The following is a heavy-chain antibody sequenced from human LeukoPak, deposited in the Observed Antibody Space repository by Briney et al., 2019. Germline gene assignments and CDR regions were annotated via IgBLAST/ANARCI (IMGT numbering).Heavy chain of an antibody. CDR3: VRDRWRSNWFLDY. D-gene: IGHD6-13*01. CDR1: TFSISSSSYY. CDR2: IYYTGST. V-gene: IGHV4-39*07. J-gene: IGHJ4*02. Sequence: SETLSLTCNVSTFSISSSSYYWGWVRQPPGAGLEWIGSIYYTGSTYYNPSLNSRVTLSIDTSNNKFSLRLSSVTAADTAVYYCVRDRWRSNWFLDYWGQGTLVSVSS.